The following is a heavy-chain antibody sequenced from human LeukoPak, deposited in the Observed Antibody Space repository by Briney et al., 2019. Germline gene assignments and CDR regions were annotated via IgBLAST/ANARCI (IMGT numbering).Heavy chain of an antibody. J-gene: IGHJ1*01. CDR3: AKDRYYYDSRWGYFQH. V-gene: IGHV3-23*01. D-gene: IGHD3-22*01. CDR2: ISGSGGST. CDR1: GFTFDDYA. Sequence: GGSLRLSCAASGFTFDDYAMHWVRQAPGKGLEWVSAISGSGGSTYYADSVKGRFTISRDNSKNTLYLQMNSLRAEDTAVYYCAKDRYYYDSRWGYFQHWGQGTLVTVSS.